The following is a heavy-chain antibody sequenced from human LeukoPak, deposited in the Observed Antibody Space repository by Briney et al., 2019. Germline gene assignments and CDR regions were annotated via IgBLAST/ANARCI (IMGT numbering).Heavy chain of an antibody. CDR3: ARHAYYYDTSGYLPYYFDY. V-gene: IGHV4-59*01. J-gene: IGHJ4*02. CDR1: GGSISSYY. CDR2: IYYSGST. D-gene: IGHD3-22*01. Sequence: SETLSLTCTVSGGSISSYYWSWIRQPPGKGLEWIGYIYYSGSTNYNPSLKSRVTISVDTSKNQFSLKLSSVTAADTAVYYCARHAYYYDTSGYLPYYFDYWGQGALLTVSS.